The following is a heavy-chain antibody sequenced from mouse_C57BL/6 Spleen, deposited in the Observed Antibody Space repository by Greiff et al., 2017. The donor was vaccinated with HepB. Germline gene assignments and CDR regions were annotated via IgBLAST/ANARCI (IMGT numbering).Heavy chain of an antibody. CDR2: FHPYNDDT. D-gene: IGHD2-5*01. Sequence: QVQLKESGAELVKPGASVKMSCKASGYTFTTYPIEWMKQNHGKSLEWIGNFHPYNDDTKYNEKFKGKATLTVEKSSSTVYLELSRLTSDDSAVYYCARKGDYSNYLFAYWGQGTLVTVSA. V-gene: IGHV1-47*01. J-gene: IGHJ3*01. CDR1: GYTFTTYP. CDR3: ARKGDYSNYLFAY.